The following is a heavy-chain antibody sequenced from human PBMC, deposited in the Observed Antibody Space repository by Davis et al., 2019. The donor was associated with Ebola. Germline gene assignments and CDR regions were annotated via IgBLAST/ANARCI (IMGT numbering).Heavy chain of an antibody. CDR3: AKGSISVALFDC. V-gene: IGHV3-23*01. Sequence: GGSLRLSCAASGFTFSNYAMSWVRQAPGKGLEWVTTISSSGDNTYYADSVKGRFTLSRDNTKNTLFLQMNGLRAEDTAVYHCAKGSISVALFDCWGQGTLVTVSS. CDR1: GFTFSNYA. J-gene: IGHJ4*02. CDR2: ISSSGDNT. D-gene: IGHD6-19*01.